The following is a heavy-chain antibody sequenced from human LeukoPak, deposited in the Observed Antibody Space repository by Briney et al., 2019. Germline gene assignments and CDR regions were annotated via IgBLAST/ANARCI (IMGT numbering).Heavy chain of an antibody. CDR1: GFTFNSYG. J-gene: IGHJ4*02. Sequence: TGASLRLSCAASGFTFNSYGMSWVRQAPGKGLEWVSVISGSGGSTYYADSVKGRFTISRDNSKNRLYLQMNSLRAEDTAVYYCARERAGIWVSFDYWGQGTLVTVSS. CDR2: ISGSGGST. D-gene: IGHD3-10*01. V-gene: IGHV3-23*01. CDR3: ARERAGIWVSFDY.